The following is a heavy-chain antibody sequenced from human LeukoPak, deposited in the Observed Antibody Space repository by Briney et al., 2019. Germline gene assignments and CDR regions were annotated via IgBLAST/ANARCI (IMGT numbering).Heavy chain of an antibody. Sequence: SETLSLTCTVSGYSISSGYYWGWIRQPPGKGLEWIGSIYHSGSTYYNPSLKSRVTISVDTSKNQFSLKLSSVTAADTAVYYCAGSSVVWGEPNYFDYWGQGTLVTVSS. D-gene: IGHD1-26*01. CDR2: IYHSGST. V-gene: IGHV4-38-2*02. CDR1: GYSISSGYY. CDR3: AGSSVVWGEPNYFDY. J-gene: IGHJ4*02.